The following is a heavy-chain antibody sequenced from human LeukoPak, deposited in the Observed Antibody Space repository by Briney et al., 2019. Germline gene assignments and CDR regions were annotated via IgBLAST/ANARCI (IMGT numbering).Heavy chain of an antibody. D-gene: IGHD3-10*01. V-gene: IGHV4-59*04. J-gene: IGHJ4*02. CDR1: GGSISSHY. CDR3: AKSIMVRGVPLALDY. CDR2: IYHSGST. Sequence: PSETLSLTCTVSGGSISSHYWSWIRQPPGKGLEWIGSIYHSGSTYYNPSLKSRVTISVDTSKNQFSLKLSSVTAADTAVYYCAKSIMVRGVPLALDYWGQGTLVTVSS.